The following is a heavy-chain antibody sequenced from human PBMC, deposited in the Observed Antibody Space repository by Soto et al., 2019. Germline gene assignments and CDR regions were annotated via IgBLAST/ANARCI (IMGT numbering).Heavy chain of an antibody. D-gene: IGHD3-22*01. J-gene: IGHJ4*02. Sequence: QVQLQESGPGLVRTSQTLSLRCSVSGGSISSAENFWSWVRQPPGKGLEWIGYINYSGNTYFNPSLQSRLAISVDTSNNQFSLRLTAVTAADTAVYYCARASGDSSGYSFDYWGQGTLVTVSS. V-gene: IGHV4-30-4*01. CDR2: INYSGNT. CDR1: GGSISSAENF. CDR3: ARASGDSSGYSFDY.